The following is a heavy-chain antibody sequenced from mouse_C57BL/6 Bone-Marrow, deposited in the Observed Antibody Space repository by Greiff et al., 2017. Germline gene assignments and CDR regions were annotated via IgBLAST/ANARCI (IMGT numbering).Heavy chain of an antibody. CDR2: IDPSDSYT. CDR1: GYTFTSYW. J-gene: IGHJ3*01. V-gene: IGHV1-59*01. D-gene: IGHD2-5*01. CDR3: ARGYYSNPFAY. Sequence: VQLQQPGAELVRPGTSVKLSCKASGYTFTSYWMHWVKQRPGQGLEWIGVIDPSDSYTNYNQKFKGKATLTVDTSSSTADMQLSSLTSEDSAVYYCARGYYSNPFAYWGQGTLVTVSA.